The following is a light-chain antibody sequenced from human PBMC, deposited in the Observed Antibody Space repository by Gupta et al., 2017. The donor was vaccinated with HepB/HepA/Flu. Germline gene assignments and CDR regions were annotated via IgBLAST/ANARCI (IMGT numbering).Light chain of an antibody. Sequence: DIQMTQSPSTLSASVGDRVTITCRASQNTGYWLAWFQQKPGKAPNLLISKTSTLESGVPSRFSGSGSGTEFTLTISSLQPEDFATYYCQQDKNYPWTFGQGTKVEIK. V-gene: IGKV1-5*03. CDR3: QQDKNYPWT. CDR1: QNTGYW. CDR2: KTS. J-gene: IGKJ1*01.